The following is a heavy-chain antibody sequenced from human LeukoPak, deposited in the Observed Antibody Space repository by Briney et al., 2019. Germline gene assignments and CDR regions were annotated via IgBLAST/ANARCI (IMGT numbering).Heavy chain of an antibody. CDR2: ISYDGSKK. D-gene: IGHD2-21*02. V-gene: IGHV3-30*04. J-gene: IGHJ3*02. Sequence: GGSLRLSCAASGFTFRGYAMHWVRQAPGKGLEWVAVISYDGSKKYYADSVTGRFTVSRDNSNNTLYLQVNSLSTEDTAVYYCASAGTANDGFDMWGQGTMVTVSS. CDR1: GFTFRGYA. CDR3: ASAGTANDGFDM.